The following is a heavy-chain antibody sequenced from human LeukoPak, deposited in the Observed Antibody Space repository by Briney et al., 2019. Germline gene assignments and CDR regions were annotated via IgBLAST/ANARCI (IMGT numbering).Heavy chain of an antibody. CDR3: AKKLYSSTWYSVDY. V-gene: IGHV3-30*02. CDR2: IRYDGSNK. CDR1: GFTFSSYG. Sequence: GGSLRLSCAASGFTFSSYGMHWVRQAPGKGLEGGAFIRYDGSNKYYADSVKGRFTISRDNSKNTLYLQMNSLRAEDTAVYYCAKKLYSSTWYSVDYWGQGTLVTVSS. J-gene: IGHJ4*02. D-gene: IGHD6-13*01.